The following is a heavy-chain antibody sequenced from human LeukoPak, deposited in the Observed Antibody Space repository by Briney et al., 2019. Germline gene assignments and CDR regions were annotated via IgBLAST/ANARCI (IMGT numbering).Heavy chain of an antibody. V-gene: IGHV1-69*13. Sequence: ASVNVSCKASGGTFSSYAISWVRQAPGQGLEWMGGIIPIFGTANYAQKFQGRVTITADESTSTAYMELSSLRSEDTAVYYCARSISDYYDSSGYQPIDYWGQGTLVTVSS. CDR1: GGTFSSYA. CDR2: IIPIFGTA. D-gene: IGHD3-22*01. J-gene: IGHJ4*02. CDR3: ARSISDYYDSSGYQPIDY.